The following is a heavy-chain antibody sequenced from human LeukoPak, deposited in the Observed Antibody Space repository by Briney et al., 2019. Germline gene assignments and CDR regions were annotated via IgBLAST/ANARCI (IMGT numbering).Heavy chain of an antibody. CDR3: ARAGVTMVRGVSPHNWFDH. CDR1: GYTFTGYY. J-gene: IGHJ5*02. D-gene: IGHD3-10*01. V-gene: IGHV1-2*02. CDR2: INPNSGGT. Sequence: ASVKVSCKASGYTFTGYYMHWVRQAPGQGLEWMGWINPNSGGTNYAQKFQGRVTMTRDTSISTAYMELSRLRSDDTAVYYCARAGVTMVRGVSPHNWFDHWGQGTLVTVSS.